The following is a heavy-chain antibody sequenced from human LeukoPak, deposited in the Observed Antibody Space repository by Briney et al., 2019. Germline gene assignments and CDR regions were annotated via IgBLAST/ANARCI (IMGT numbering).Heavy chain of an antibody. CDR3: ARAEYTYGPRGFDF. D-gene: IGHD5-18*01. CDR2: ISSSGSYI. CDR1: GFTFISYS. J-gene: IGHJ4*02. V-gene: IGHV3-21*01. Sequence: GGSLRLSCAASGFTFISYSINWVRQAPGKGLEWFSSISSSGSYIYYADSVMGRFTISRDNAKNSLYLQMNSLTAEDTAVYYCARAEYTYGPRGFDFWGQGTLVTVS.